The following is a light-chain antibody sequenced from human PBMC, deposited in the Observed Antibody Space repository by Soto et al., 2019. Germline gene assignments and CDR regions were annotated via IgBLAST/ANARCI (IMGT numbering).Light chain of an antibody. J-gene: IGLJ1*01. V-gene: IGLV2-14*01. CDR1: SSDVGGYNY. CDR3: SSYTSSGTLVV. CDR2: EVS. Sequence: QSALTQPASVSGSPGQSITISCTGTSSDVGGYNYVSWYQQHPGKAPKLMIYEVSNRPSGVSNRFSGSMSGNTASLTISGLQAEDEADYYCSSYTSSGTLVVFGTGTKLTVL.